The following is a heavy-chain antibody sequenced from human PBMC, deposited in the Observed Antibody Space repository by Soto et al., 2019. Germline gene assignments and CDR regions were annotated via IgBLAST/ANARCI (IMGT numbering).Heavy chain of an antibody. V-gene: IGHV2-5*02. J-gene: IGHJ4*02. D-gene: IGHD6-13*01. Sequence: QITLKESGPTLVKPTQTLTLTCTFSGFSLSTSGVGVGWIRQPPGKALEWLALIYWDDDKRYSPSLKSRLTITKDTSKTPVVLTMTNMDPVDTATYYCAHRLGYSSSWYREPFDYWGQGTLVTVSS. CDR1: GFSLSTSGVG. CDR3: AHRLGYSSSWYREPFDY. CDR2: IYWDDDK.